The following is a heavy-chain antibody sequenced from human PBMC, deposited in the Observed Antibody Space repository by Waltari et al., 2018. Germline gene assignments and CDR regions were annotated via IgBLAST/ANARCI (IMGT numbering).Heavy chain of an antibody. CDR1: GFTFSSYS. Sequence: EVQLVESGGGLVKPGGSLRLSCAASGFTFSSYSLNWVRQAPGKGLEWVSSISSSSSYIYYADSVKGRFTISRDNAKNSLYQQMNSLRAEDTAVYYCAREGSTSYSFDYWGQGTLVTVSS. J-gene: IGHJ4*02. CDR2: ISSSSSYI. CDR3: AREGSTSYSFDY. V-gene: IGHV3-21*01. D-gene: IGHD2-2*01.